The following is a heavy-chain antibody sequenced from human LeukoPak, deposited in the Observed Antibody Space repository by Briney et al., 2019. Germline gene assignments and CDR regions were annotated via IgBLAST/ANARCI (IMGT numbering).Heavy chain of an antibody. Sequence: GASVKVSCKASGYTFTGYYMHWVRQAPGQGLEWMGWINPNSGGTNYAQKFQGRVTMTRDTSISTAYMELSRLRSDDTAVYYCATVNNPRLMAGAMGYMDVWGKGTTVTVSS. D-gene: IGHD1/OR15-1a*01. CDR2: INPNSGGT. CDR3: ATVNNPRLMAGAMGYMDV. CDR1: GYTFTGYY. V-gene: IGHV1-2*02. J-gene: IGHJ6*03.